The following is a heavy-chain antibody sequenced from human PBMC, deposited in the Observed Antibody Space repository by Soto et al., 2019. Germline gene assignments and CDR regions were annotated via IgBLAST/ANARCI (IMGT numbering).Heavy chain of an antibody. D-gene: IGHD4-17*01. CDR3: ARHSPYGDYLSVWFDP. Sequence: PSETLSLTCTVSGGSISSSSYYWGWIRQAPGKGLEWIGSIYYSGSTYYNPSLKSRVTISVDTSKNQFSLKLSSVTAADTAVYYCARHSPYGDYLSVWFDPWGQGTLVTVSS. CDR1: GGSISSSSYY. CDR2: IYYSGST. V-gene: IGHV4-39*01. J-gene: IGHJ5*02.